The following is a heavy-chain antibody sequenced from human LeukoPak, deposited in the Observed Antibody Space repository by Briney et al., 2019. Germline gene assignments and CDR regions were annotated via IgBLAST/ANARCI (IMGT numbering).Heavy chain of an antibody. V-gene: IGHV1-46*01. J-gene: IGHJ4*02. CDR2: INPSGGST. Sequence: PGGSLRLSCAASGFTFTSYYMHWVRQAPGQGLEWMGIINPSGGSTSYAQKFQGRVTMTRDTSTSTVYMELSSLRSEDTSVYYCARGSSGSSSSWYPPFDYWGQGTLVTVSS. D-gene: IGHD6-13*01. CDR3: ARGSSGSSSSWYPPFDY. CDR1: GFTFTSYY.